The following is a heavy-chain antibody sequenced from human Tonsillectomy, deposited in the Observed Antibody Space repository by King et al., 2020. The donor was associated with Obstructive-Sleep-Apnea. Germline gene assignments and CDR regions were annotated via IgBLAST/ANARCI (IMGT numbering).Heavy chain of an antibody. V-gene: IGHV3-48*04. D-gene: IGHD3-22*01. J-gene: IGHJ3*02. CDR3: ARDQYYYDSSGYAFGAFDI. CDR2: ISSSSSTI. CDR1: GFTFSSYS. Sequence: VQLVESGGGLVQPGGSLRLSCAASGFTFSSYSMNWVRQAPGKWLEWVSYISSSSSTIYYADSVKGRFTISRDNAENSLYLQMNSLRAEDTAVFCCARDQYYYDSSGYAFGAFDIWGQGTMVTVSS.